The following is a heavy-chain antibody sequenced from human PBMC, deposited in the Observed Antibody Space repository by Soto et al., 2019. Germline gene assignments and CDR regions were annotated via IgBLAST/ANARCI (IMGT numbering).Heavy chain of an antibody. V-gene: IGHV5-51*01. J-gene: IGHJ4*02. CDR3: VRPDSSGFYSH. Sequence: PGASLKISCKASGYSFTSYWIGWVRQMSGKGLEWMAIVNPADSDTRYSPSFQGQVTVSADKSISTAYLQWGSLKASDTAMYYCVRPDSSGFYSHWGQGTPVTVSS. D-gene: IGHD3-22*01. CDR2: VNPADSDT. CDR1: GYSFTSYW.